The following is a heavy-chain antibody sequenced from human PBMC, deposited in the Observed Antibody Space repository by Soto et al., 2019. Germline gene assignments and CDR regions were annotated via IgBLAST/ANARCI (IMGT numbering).Heavy chain of an antibody. CDR3: AREGGYSSGGFDY. V-gene: IGHV3-66*01. D-gene: IGHD6-25*01. CDR1: GFTVSSNY. Sequence: GGSLRLSCAASGFTVSSNYMSWVRQATGKGLEWVSVIYSGGSTYYADSVKGRFTISRDNSKKTLYLQMNSLRAEDTVVYYCAREGGYSSGGFDYWGQGTLVTVSS. CDR2: IYSGGST. J-gene: IGHJ4*02.